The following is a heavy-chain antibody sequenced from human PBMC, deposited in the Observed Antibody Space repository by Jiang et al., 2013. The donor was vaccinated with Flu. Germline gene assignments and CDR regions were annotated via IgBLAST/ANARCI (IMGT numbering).Heavy chain of an antibody. Sequence: CGAEVKKPGESLKISCKGSGYSLSSYWIGWVRQKPGKGLEWMGIIYPGDSDTRYSPSFQGQVTISADKSINTAYLQWSSLKASDTAMYYCARPGTGTYYWPFDYWAREPWSPSP. J-gene: IGHJ4*02. V-gene: IGHV5-51*01. CDR1: GYSLSSYW. D-gene: IGHD2-8*02. CDR2: IYPGDSDT. CDR3: ARPGTGTYYWPFDY.